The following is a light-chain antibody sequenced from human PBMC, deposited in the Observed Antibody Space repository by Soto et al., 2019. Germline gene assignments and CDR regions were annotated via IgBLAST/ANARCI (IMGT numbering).Light chain of an antibody. V-gene: IGLV1-40*01. J-gene: IGLJ3*02. Sequence: QSVLIQPPSASGTPGQRVTISCSGSNSNIGAGYDVHWYQQLPGTAPKLLIYGNSNRPSGVPDRFSGSKSGTSASLAITGLQAEDEADYYCQSYDSSLSGGVFGGGTKLTVL. CDR3: QSYDSSLSGGV. CDR2: GNS. CDR1: NSNIGAGYD.